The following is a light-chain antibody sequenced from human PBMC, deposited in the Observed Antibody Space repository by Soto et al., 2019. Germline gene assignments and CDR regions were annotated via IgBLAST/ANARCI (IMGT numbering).Light chain of an antibody. Sequence: DIQMTQSPSTLSASVGDRVTITCRASQSISSWLAWYQQKPGKAPKLLIYKASSLESGVPSRFSGSGSGTEFTLXISSLQPDDFATYYCQQYWTFGQGTKVDIK. V-gene: IGKV1-5*03. J-gene: IGKJ1*01. CDR3: QQYWT. CDR1: QSISSW. CDR2: KAS.